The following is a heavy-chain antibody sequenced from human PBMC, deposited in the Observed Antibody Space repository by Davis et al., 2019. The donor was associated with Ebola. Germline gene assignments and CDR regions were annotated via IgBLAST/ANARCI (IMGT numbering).Heavy chain of an antibody. V-gene: IGHV3-33*01. CDR1: GFTFSSYG. CDR2: IWYDGSNK. CDR3: ARDLGYYDSSGYYY. Sequence: PGGSLRLSCAASGFTFSSYGMHWVRQAPGKGLEWVAVIWYDGSNKYYADSVKGRFTISRDNSKNTLYLQMNSLRAEDTAVYYCARDLGYYDSSGYYYWGQGTLVTVSS. D-gene: IGHD3-22*01. J-gene: IGHJ4*02.